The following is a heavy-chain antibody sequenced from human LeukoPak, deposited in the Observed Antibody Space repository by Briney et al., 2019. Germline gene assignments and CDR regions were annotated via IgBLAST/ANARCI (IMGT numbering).Heavy chain of an antibody. CDR3: ARQRHGGSYYKVDYYYYMDV. CDR2: IYPGDSDT. J-gene: IGHJ6*03. D-gene: IGHD1-26*01. Sequence: GGSLKISCKGSGYSFTSYWIGWVRQMPGKGLEWMGIIYPGDSDTRYSPSFQGQVTISADKSISTAYLQWSSLKASDTAMYYCARQRHGGSYYKVDYYYYMDVWGKGTTVTVSS. CDR1: GYSFTSYW. V-gene: IGHV5-51*01.